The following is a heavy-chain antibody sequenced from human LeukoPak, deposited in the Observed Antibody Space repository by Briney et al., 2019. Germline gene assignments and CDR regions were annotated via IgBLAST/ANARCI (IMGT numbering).Heavy chain of an antibody. CDR3: ASEDVVVAVCFDG. J-gene: IGHJ4*02. CDR2: IYYSGST. CDR1: GGSISSSSYY. Sequence: SETLSLTCTVSGGSISSSSYYWGWIRPPPGKGLEWIGSIYYSGSTYYNPALKSRVTISVDTSKNQFSLKLSSVTAADTAVYYCASEDVVVAVCFDGWGQGTLVTVSS. V-gene: IGHV4-39*01. D-gene: IGHD2-15*01.